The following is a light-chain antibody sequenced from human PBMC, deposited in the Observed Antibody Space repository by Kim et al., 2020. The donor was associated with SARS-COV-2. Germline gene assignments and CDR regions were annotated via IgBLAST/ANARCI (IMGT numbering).Light chain of an antibody. CDR1: NGDVGRYNY. CDR2: DVT. V-gene: IGLV2-11*01. J-gene: IGLJ1*01. CDR3: CSYADSYTLV. Sequence: QSALTQPRSVSGSPGQSVTIPCTGTNGDVGRYNYVSWYQQHPGKAPTLMIYDVTNRPSGVPERFSGSKSGNTASLTISGLQAEDEADYYCCSYADSYTLVFGTWTKVTVL.